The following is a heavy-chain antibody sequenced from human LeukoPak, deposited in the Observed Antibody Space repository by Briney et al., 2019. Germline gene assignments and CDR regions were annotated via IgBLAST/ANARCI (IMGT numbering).Heavy chain of an antibody. J-gene: IGHJ4*02. CDR3: ARGWSYYYGSGSYYD. CDR2: INHSGST. V-gene: IGHV4-34*01. D-gene: IGHD3-10*01. Sequence: SETLSLTCAVYGGSFSGYYWSWIRQPPGKGLEWIGEINHSGSTNYNPSLKSRVTISVDTSKNQFSLKLSPVTAADTAVYYCARGWSYYYGSGSYYDWGQGTLVTVSS. CDR1: GGSFSGYY.